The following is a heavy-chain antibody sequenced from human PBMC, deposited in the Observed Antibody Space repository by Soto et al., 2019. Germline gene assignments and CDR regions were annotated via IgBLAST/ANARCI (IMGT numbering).Heavy chain of an antibody. J-gene: IGHJ4*02. V-gene: IGHV1-46*01. D-gene: IGHD3-16*02. Sequence: SVKVSWKAAGYTLTGYYMHWVRQAPRKGLEWRGIIHPSGGSTSYAQRFQGRVTMTSHTPTSTVSMELSSLSPEDTAVYYCAREKLSTSYPLFDYWGQGTLVTVYS. CDR3: AREKLSTSYPLFDY. CDR2: IHPSGGST. CDR1: GYTLTGYY.